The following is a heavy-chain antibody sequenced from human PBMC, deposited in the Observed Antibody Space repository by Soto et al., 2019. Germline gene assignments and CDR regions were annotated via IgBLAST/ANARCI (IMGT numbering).Heavy chain of an antibody. D-gene: IGHD2-21*02. CDR1: GGSISSGGYY. Sequence: TLSLTCTVSGGSISSGGYYWSWIREHPGKGLEWIGYIYYSGSTYYNPSLKSRVTTSVDTSKNQFSLKLSSVTAADTAVYYCASQVRTVVTPSYFQHWGQGTLVTVSS. V-gene: IGHV4-31*03. J-gene: IGHJ1*01. CDR3: ASQVRTVVTPSYFQH. CDR2: IYYSGST.